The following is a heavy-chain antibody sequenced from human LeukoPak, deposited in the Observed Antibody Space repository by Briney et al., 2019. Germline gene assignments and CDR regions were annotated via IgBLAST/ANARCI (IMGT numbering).Heavy chain of an antibody. V-gene: IGHV3-21*01. Sequence: PGGSLRLSCAASGFTFSSYSMNWVRQAPGKGLEWVSSISSSSSYIYYADSVKGRFTISRDNAKNSLYLQMNSLRAEDTAVYYCARSWYSGDGAFDIWGQGTMVTVSS. D-gene: IGHD6-13*01. CDR1: GFTFSSYS. CDR3: ARSWYSGDGAFDI. J-gene: IGHJ3*02. CDR2: ISSSSSYI.